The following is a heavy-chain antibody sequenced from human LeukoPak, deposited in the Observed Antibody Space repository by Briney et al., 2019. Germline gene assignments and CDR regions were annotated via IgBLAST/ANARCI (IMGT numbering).Heavy chain of an antibody. J-gene: IGHJ4*02. CDR1: GFTFSSYA. V-gene: IGHV3-23*01. CDR2: ISGSGGST. CDR3: AKAKQQGYEGLYYFDY. D-gene: IGHD6-13*01. Sequence: PGGSLRLSCAASGFTFSSYAMSWVRQAPGKGLEWVSAISGSGGSTYYADSVKGRFTISRDNSKNTLYLQMNSLRAEDTAVYYCAKAKQQGYEGLYYFDYWGQGTLVTVSS.